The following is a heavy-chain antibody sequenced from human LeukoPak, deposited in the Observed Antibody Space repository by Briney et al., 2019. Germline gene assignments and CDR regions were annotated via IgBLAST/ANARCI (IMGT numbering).Heavy chain of an antibody. CDR3: ARSSYSSSSSV. D-gene: IGHD6-6*01. CDR2: IKQDGSEK. J-gene: IGHJ3*01. CDR1: GFPFSDYF. Sequence: GGSLRLSCVASGFPFSDYFLTWVRQAPGKGLEWVANIKQDGSEKYYVDSVRGRFTISRDNTKNSLYLQINSLKVEDTAVYYCARSSYSSSSSVWGQGTMVTVSS. V-gene: IGHV3-7*03.